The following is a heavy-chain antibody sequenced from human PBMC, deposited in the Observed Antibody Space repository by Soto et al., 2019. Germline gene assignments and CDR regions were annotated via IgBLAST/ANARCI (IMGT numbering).Heavy chain of an antibody. J-gene: IGHJ1*01. Sequence: SETLSLTCTFSGDSISTRSNYWAWIRQPPGKGLEWIGSIYYTGGTYYNPSLKSRVTLFLDTSKNQFSLNLNSVTAADTAVYYCAREGPPMRAHNPPEYLQHGGQGTPVTVSS. V-gene: IGHV4-39*02. CDR3: AREGPPMRAHNPPEYLQH. CDR2: IYYTGGT. CDR1: GDSISTRSNY.